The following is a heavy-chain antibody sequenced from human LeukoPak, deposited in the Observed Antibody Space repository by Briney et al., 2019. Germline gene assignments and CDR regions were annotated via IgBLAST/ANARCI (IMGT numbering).Heavy chain of an antibody. J-gene: IGHJ4*02. CDR1: GGSFSVYY. CDR3: AAVYERGGGSYHVFDY. D-gene: IGHD3-16*02. CDR2: INHSRTT. Sequence: SETLSLTCAVYGGSFSVYYWSWIRQPPGKGLEWIGEINHSRTTNYNPSLKSRVTISVDTSKNQFSLKLSSVTAADTAVYYCAAVYERGGGSYHVFDYWGQGTLVTVSS. V-gene: IGHV4-34*01.